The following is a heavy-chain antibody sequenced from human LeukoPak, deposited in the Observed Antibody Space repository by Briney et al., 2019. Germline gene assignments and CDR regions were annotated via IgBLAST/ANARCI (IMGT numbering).Heavy chain of an antibody. D-gene: IGHD5-24*01. CDR1: GFTFITYT. CDR3: ARVERGYNLILRKDYYYYMDV. Sequence: GGSLRLSCAASGFTFITYTMDWVRQAPGKGLEWVSSISSSRDYIYYADSVKGRSTISRDNAKNSLYLQMNSLRAEDTAIYYCARVERGYNLILRKDYYYYMDVWGKGTTFTVSS. V-gene: IGHV3-21*01. J-gene: IGHJ6*03. CDR2: ISSSRDYI.